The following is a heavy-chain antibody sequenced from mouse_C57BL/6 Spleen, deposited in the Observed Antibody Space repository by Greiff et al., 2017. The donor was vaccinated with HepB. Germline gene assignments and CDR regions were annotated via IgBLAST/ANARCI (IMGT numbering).Heavy chain of an antibody. CDR1: GYTFTSYW. CDR3: ARGRGIYYGDTFDY. Sequence: QVHVKQPGAELVKPGASVKLSCKASGYTFTSYWMQWVKQRPGQGLEWIGEIDPSDSYTNYNQKFKGKATLTVDTSSSTAYMQLSSLTSEDSAVYYGARGRGIYYGDTFDYWGQGTPVTVSA. V-gene: IGHV1-50*01. CDR2: IDPSDSYT. D-gene: IGHD2-13*01. J-gene: IGHJ3*01.